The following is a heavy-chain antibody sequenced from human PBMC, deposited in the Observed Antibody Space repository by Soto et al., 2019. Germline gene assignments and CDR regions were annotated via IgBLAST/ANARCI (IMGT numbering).Heavy chain of an antibody. CDR2: ISGSGGST. CDR3: AKDAGGGYCSGGSCSVEYFDY. V-gene: IGHV3-23*01. D-gene: IGHD2-15*01. J-gene: IGHJ4*02. Sequence: EVQLLESGGGLVQPGGSLRLSCAASGFTFSTYAMSWVRLAPGKGLEWVSAISGSGGSTYYADSVKGRFTISRDNSKNTLYLQMSSLRAEDSAVYYCAKDAGGGYCSGGSCSVEYFDYWGQGTLVTVSS. CDR1: GFTFSTYA.